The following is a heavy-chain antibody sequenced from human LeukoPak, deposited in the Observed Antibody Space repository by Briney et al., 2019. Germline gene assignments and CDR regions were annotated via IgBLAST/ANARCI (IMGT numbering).Heavy chain of an antibody. V-gene: IGHV3-30*18. Sequence: GGSLRLSCAASGFTFSSYGMHWVRQAPGKGLEWVAVISYDGSNKYYADSVKGRFTISRDNSKNTLYLQMNCLRAEDTAVYYCAKGHAFDIWGQGTMVTVSS. J-gene: IGHJ3*02. CDR2: ISYDGSNK. CDR3: AKGHAFDI. CDR1: GFTFSSYG.